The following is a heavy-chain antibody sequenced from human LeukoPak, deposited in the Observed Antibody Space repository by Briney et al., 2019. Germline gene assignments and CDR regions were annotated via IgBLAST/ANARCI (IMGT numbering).Heavy chain of an antibody. D-gene: IGHD2-21*02. Sequence: GGSLRLSCAASGVTFSNYAMNWVRQAPGKGGELISYFSNSASTIFSADSVKGLFTLSRDHAKNSLFLQMNGLRDQDTAVYYCARDVDCAFDIWGQGTMVTVSS. J-gene: IGHJ3*02. CDR2: FSNSASTI. V-gene: IGHV3-48*02. CDR1: GVTFSNYA. CDR3: ARDVDCAFDI.